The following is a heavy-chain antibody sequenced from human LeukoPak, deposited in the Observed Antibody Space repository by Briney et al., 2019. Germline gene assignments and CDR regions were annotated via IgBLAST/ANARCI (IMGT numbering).Heavy chain of an antibody. V-gene: IGHV4-34*01. D-gene: IGHD3-3*01. CDR1: GGSFSDYY. J-gene: IGHJ6*03. CDR3: ARVPPNYDFWSGTRYYYYMDV. CDR2: INHSGNS. Sequence: PSETLSLTCAVYGGSFSDYYFTWIRQPPGKGLEWIGDINHSGNSSYNKSLKSRVTISVDTSKNQFSLKLSSVTAADTAVYYCARVPPNYDFWSGTRYYYYMDVWGKGTTVTVSS.